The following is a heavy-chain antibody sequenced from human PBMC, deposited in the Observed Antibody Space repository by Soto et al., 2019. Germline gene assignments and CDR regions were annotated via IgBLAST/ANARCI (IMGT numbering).Heavy chain of an antibody. D-gene: IGHD6-13*01. V-gene: IGHV1-3*01. CDR1: GFTFSSYV. Sequence: ASVKVSCKASGFTFSSYVIHWVRQAPGQGLEWMGWISPGGGNTRYSQKFQNRFTVTWDTSATTAYMELSSLRSEDTALFYCARDLIATPGALFDFWGQGTLVTVSS. J-gene: IGHJ4*02. CDR2: ISPGGGNT. CDR3: ARDLIATPGALFDF.